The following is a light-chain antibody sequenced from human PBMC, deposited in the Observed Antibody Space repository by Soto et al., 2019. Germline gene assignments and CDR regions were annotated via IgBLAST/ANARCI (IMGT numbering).Light chain of an antibody. CDR1: QGISSY. V-gene: IGKV1-8*01. CDR2: AAS. Sequence: AIRMTQSPSSLSASTGDRVTITCRASQGISSYLAWYQQKPGKAPKLLIYAASTLQSGVPSRFSGSGSGTDFTLTISCLQSEDFATYYCPQYYSYPRTFGQGTKVEIK. J-gene: IGKJ1*01. CDR3: PQYYSYPRT.